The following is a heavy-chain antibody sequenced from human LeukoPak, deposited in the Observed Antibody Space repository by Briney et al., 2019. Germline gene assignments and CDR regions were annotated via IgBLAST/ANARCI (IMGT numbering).Heavy chain of an antibody. Sequence: SETLSLTCAVSGYSISSGYYWGWIRQPPGKGLEWIGYIYYSGSTNYNPSLKSRVTISVDTSKNQFSLKLSSVTAADTAVYYCARARWLQKYYFDYWAREPWSPSP. CDR1: GYSISSGYY. D-gene: IGHD5-24*01. V-gene: IGHV4-61*01. J-gene: IGHJ4*02. CDR2: IYYSGST. CDR3: ARARWLQKYYFDY.